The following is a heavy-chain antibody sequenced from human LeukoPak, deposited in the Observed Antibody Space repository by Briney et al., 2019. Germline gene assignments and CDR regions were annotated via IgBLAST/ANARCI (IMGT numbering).Heavy chain of an antibody. CDR1: GYTFTSYG. CDR2: ISAYNGNT. J-gene: IGHJ4*02. D-gene: IGHD3-10*01. V-gene: IGHV1-18*01. Sequence: ASVKVSCKASGYTFTSYGISWVRQAPGQGLEWMGWISAYNGNTNYAQKLQGRVTMTTDTSTSTVYMELSSLRSEDTAVYYCARASYYYGSGSFLLYDYWGQGTLVTVSS. CDR3: ARASYYYGSGSFLLYDY.